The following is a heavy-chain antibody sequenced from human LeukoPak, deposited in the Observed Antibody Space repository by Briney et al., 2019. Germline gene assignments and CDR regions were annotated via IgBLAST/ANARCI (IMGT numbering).Heavy chain of an antibody. V-gene: IGHV1-24*01. CDR3: ARVSHNTVTTLQYFDY. CDR2: CNPEDGET. D-gene: IGHD4-17*01. J-gene: IGHJ4*02. Sequence: ASVKVSCKVSGYTLSELCMNWVRQAPGKGLEWMGGCNPEDGETIYAQKFQARVTMTEDTSTDTPYMELSSLRAEDTAVYYCARVSHNTVTTLQYFDYWGQGTLVTVSS. CDR1: GYTLSELC.